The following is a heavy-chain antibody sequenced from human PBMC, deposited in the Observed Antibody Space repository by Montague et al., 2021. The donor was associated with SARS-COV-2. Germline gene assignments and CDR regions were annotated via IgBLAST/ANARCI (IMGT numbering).Heavy chain of an antibody. CDR2: IRSKTYGGTT. CDR1: GFTFGDYV. D-gene: IGHD2-2*01. J-gene: IGHJ4*02. CDR3: TVPAYTTSHGPDF. Sequence: SRRLSLSASGFTFGDYVVSWFRRAPGKGLEWLGFIRSKTYGGTTEYAASLKGRFTVSRDDSKSIAYLQMNGLKTEDTAVYYCTVPAYTTSHGPDFWGQGTLVTDSS. V-gene: IGHV3-49*03.